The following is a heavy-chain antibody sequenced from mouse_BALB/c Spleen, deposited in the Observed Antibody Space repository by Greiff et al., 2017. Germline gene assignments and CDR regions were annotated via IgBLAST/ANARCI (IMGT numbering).Heavy chain of an antibody. J-gene: IGHJ4*01. CDR3: TTYDYDEDYAMDY. V-gene: IGHV1-5*01. D-gene: IGHD2-4*01. CDR1: GYTFTSYW. CDR2: IYPGNSDT. Sequence: DVKLVESGTVLARPGASVKMSCKASGYTFTSYWMHWVKQRPGQGLEWIGAIYPGNSDTSYNQKFKGKAKLTAVTSTSTAYMELSSLTNEDSAVYYCTTYDYDEDYAMDYWGQGTSVTVSS.